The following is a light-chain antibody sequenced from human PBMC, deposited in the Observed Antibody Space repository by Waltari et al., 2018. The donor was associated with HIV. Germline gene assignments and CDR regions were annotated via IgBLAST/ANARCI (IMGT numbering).Light chain of an antibody. J-gene: IGLJ2*01. CDR1: SSDVGGYHY. CDR3: SSYTSSSTLL. V-gene: IGLV2-14*01. Sequence: QSALTQPASVSGSPGQSITISCTGTSSDVGGYHYVSLYQQHPGKAPKRMIYAVNNRPSGVSKRFSGSKSGNTASLTISGLQAEDEADYYCSSYTSSSTLLFGGGTKLTVL. CDR2: AVN.